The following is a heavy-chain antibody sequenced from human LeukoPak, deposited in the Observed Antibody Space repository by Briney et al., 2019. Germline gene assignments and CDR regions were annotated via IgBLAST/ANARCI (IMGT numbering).Heavy chain of an antibody. D-gene: IGHD3-16*02. V-gene: IGHV4-34*01. J-gene: IGHJ4*02. CDR2: INHSGST. CDR3: ASGLLGRVIPPDFDY. CDR1: GGAFSGYY. Sequence: PSETLSLTCAVYGGAFSGYYWSWIRQPPGKGLEWIGGINHSGSTNYNPSLKSRVTISADTSNNQFSLKLSSVTAADTAVSCCASGLLGRVIPPDFDYWGQGTLVTVSS.